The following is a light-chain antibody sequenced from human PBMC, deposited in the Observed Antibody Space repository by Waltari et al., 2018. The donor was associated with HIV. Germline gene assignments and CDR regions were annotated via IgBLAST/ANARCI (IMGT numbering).Light chain of an antibody. CDR1: TSDFGLYNF. J-gene: IGLJ2*01. V-gene: IGLV2-14*01. CDR3: TSFTSNYTVI. Sequence: QSALTQPASVSGSPGQSITISCTGSTSDFGLYNFISWYQQHPGVVPRVIISEVFSRPSVFSSRFSGSNAGNTASLTISWLQTEDEADYYCTSFTSNYTVIFGGGTKVTVL. CDR2: EVF.